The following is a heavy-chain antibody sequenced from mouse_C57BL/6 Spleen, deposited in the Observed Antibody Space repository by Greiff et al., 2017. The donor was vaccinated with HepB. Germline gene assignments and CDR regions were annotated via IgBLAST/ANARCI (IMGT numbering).Heavy chain of an antibody. V-gene: IGHV1-82*01. CDR2: IYPGDGDT. J-gene: IGHJ2*01. CDR1: GYAFSSSW. D-gene: IGHD4-1*01. Sequence: VQLQQSGPELVKPGASVKISCKASGYAFSSSWMNWVKQRPGKGLEWIGRIYPGDGDTNYNGKFKGKATLTADKSSSTAYMQLSSLTSEDSAVYFCARLGRGYWGQGTTLTGSS. CDR3: ARLGRGY.